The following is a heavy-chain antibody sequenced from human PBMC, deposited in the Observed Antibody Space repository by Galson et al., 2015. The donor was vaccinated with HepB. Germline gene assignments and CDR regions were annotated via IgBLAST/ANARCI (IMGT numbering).Heavy chain of an antibody. D-gene: IGHD6-13*01. CDR2: IKQDGSEK. Sequence: SLRLSCAASGFSFSRYWMSWVRQAPGKGLEWVANIKQDGSEKYYVDSVKGRFTISRDNAKNSLYLQMSSLRAEDTAVYYCARDLEEAVGQTDYWGQGTLVTVSS. CDR3: ARDLEEAVGQTDY. J-gene: IGHJ4*02. CDR1: GFSFSRYW. V-gene: IGHV3-7*01.